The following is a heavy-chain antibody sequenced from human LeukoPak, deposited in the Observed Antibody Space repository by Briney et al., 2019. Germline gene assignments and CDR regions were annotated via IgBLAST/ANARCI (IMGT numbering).Heavy chain of an antibody. CDR3: ASDIVVVPAAMGSYYYYGMDV. V-gene: IGHV4-34*01. Sequence: PSETLSLTCAVYGGSFSGYYWSWIRQPPGKGLEWIGEINHSGSTNYNPSLKSRVTISVDTSKNQFSLKLSSVTAADTAVYYCASDIVVVPAAMGSYYYYGMDVRGQGTTVTVSS. CDR1: GGSFSGYY. D-gene: IGHD2-2*01. J-gene: IGHJ6*02. CDR2: INHSGST.